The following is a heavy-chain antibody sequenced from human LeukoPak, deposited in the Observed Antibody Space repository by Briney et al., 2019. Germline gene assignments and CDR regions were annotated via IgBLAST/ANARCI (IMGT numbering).Heavy chain of an antibody. CDR2: IYSSGST. V-gene: IGHV4-59*01. CDR3: ARDGCSGGSCYSGHNWFDP. D-gene: IGHD2-15*01. J-gene: IGHJ5*02. Sequence: SETLSLTCTVSGGSISSYYWNWMRQPPGKGLEWSGYIYSSGSTTYNPSLKGRVIISVDTSKNQFSLKLNSVTAADSAVYYCARDGCSGGSCYSGHNWFDPWGQGTLVTVSS. CDR1: GGSISSYY.